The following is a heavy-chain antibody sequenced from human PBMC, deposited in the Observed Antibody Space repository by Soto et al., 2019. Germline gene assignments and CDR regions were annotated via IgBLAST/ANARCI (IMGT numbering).Heavy chain of an antibody. Sequence: SATLSLTCTVSGGSISSYYWSWIRQPAGKGLEWIGRIYTSGSTNYNPSLKSRVTMSVDTSKNQFSLKLSSVTAADTAVYYCARDQPMKYYDILTGLDAFDIGGQGTMVT. CDR1: GGSISSYY. CDR2: IYTSGST. J-gene: IGHJ3*02. CDR3: ARDQPMKYYDILTGLDAFDI. V-gene: IGHV4-4*07. D-gene: IGHD3-9*01.